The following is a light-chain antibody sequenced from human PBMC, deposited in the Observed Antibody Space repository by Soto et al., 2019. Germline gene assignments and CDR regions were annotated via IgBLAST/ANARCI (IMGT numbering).Light chain of an antibody. V-gene: IGKV3-11*01. CDR2: DAS. Sequence: EIVLTQSPATLSLSPGERATLSCRASQSVSSYLAWYQQKPGQAPRLLIYDASNRATGIPARFSGSGSGTDFPLTISALEPEVFAVYYCQQGRNWPRFWTLGKGTKVDIK. CDR3: QQGRNWPRFWT. CDR1: QSVSSY. J-gene: IGKJ1*01.